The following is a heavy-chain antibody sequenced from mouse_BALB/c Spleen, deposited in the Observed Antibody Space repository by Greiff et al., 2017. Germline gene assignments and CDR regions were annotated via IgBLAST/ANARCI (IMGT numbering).Heavy chain of an antibody. CDR3: ARGSSAY. Sequence: EVKLVESGPGLVKPSQSLSLTCTVTGYSITSDYAWNWIRQFPGNKLEWMGYISYSGSTSYNPSLKSRISITRDTSKNQFFLQLNAVTTEDTATYYCARGSSAYWGQGTLVSVSA. CDR1: GYSITSDYA. CDR2: ISYSGST. V-gene: IGHV3-2*02. J-gene: IGHJ3*01. D-gene: IGHD1-1*01.